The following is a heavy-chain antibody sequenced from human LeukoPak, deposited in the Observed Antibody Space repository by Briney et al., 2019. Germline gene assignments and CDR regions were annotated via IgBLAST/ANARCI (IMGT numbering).Heavy chain of an antibody. CDR2: INPSGGST. D-gene: IGHD3-22*01. V-gene: IGHV1-46*01. Sequence: ASVKVSCKASGYTFTGYWMHWVRQAPGQGLEWMGIINPSGGSTSYAQKFQGRVTMTRNTSISTAYMELSSLRSEDTAVYYCARGPRSNYYDSSGYYRAPPYYYYMDVWGKGTTVTISS. CDR3: ARGPRSNYYDSSGYYRAPPYYYYMDV. J-gene: IGHJ6*03. CDR1: GYTFTGYW.